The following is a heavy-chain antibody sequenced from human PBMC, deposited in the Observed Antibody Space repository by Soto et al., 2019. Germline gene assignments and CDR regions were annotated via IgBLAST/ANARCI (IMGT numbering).Heavy chain of an antibody. CDR3: ARGRLGYCSGGSCHYYYYYMDV. CDR1: GGSFSGYY. Sequence: PSETLSLTCAVYGGSFSGYYWSWIRQPPGKGLEWIGEINHSGSTNYNPSLKSRVTISVDTSKNQFSLKLSSVTAADTAVYYCARGRLGYCSGGSCHYYYYYMDVWGKGTTVTVSS. J-gene: IGHJ6*03. V-gene: IGHV4-34*01. D-gene: IGHD2-15*01. CDR2: INHSGST.